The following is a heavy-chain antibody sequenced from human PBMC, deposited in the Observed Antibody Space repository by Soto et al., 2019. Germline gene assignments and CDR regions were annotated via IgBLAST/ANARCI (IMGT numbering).Heavy chain of an antibody. J-gene: IGHJ3*02. Sequence: QVQLQESGPGLVKPSQTLSLTCTVSGGSISSGGYYWSWIRQHPGKGLEWIGYIYYSGSTYYNPSLKSRVTISVDTSKNHFSLKLSSVTAADTAVYYCARDRDCGGDCYSASGAFDIWGQGTMVTVSS. CDR2: IYYSGST. CDR3: ARDRDCGGDCYSASGAFDI. D-gene: IGHD2-21*02. V-gene: IGHV4-31*03. CDR1: GGSISSGGYY.